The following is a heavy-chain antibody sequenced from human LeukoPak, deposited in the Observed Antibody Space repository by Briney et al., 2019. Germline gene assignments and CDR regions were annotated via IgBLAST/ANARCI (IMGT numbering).Heavy chain of an antibody. CDR2: ISGSGGST. CDR3: AKDQAAEYYFDY. Sequence: GGSLRLSCAASGFTFSSYAMSCVRQAPGKGLEWVSAISGSGGSTYYADSVKGRFTISRDNSKNTLYLQMNSLRAEDTAVYYCAKDQAAEYYFDYWGQGTLVTVSS. V-gene: IGHV3-23*01. D-gene: IGHD6-13*01. CDR1: GFTFSSYA. J-gene: IGHJ4*02.